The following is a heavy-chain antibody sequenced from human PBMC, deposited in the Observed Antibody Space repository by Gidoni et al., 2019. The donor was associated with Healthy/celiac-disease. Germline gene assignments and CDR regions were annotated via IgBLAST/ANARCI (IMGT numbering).Heavy chain of an antibody. CDR1: GFTFSSYG. D-gene: IGHD1-26*01. CDR3: ARALQVGATH. V-gene: IGHV3-33*01. Sequence: QLVESGGGLLQPWRFLSLSFDASGFTFSSYGMHWVRQAPGKGLEWVAVICYDGRNKYYADSVKGRFTISRDNSKNTLYLQMNSLRAEDTAVYYCARALQVGATHWGQGTLVTVSS. CDR2: ICYDGRNK. J-gene: IGHJ4*02.